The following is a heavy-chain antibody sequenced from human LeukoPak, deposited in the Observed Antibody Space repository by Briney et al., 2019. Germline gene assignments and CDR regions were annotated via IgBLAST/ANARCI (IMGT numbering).Heavy chain of an antibody. CDR3: AGVSGGNSKFDY. D-gene: IGHD4-23*01. CDR2: INSDGSST. V-gene: IGHV3-74*01. CDR1: GFTFSTYW. Sequence: PGGSLRLSCAASGFTFSTYWMHWVRQAPGKGLVWVSRINSDGSSTNYVDSVKGRFTISRDNAKNTLYLQMNSLRAEDTAVYYCAGVSGGNSKFDYWGQGALVTVSS. J-gene: IGHJ4*02.